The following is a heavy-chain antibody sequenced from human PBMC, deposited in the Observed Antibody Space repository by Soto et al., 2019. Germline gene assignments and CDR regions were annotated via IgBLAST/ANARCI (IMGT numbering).Heavy chain of an antibody. V-gene: IGHV1-2*04. CDR1: GYTFTGYY. CDR3: ARDSGYDSLDAFDI. Sequence: GASVKVSCKASGYTFTGYYMHWVRQAPGQGLEWMGWINPNSGGTNYAQKFQGWVTMTRDTSISTAYMELSRLRSDDTAVYYCARDSGYDSLDAFDIWGQGTMVTVSS. D-gene: IGHD5-12*01. J-gene: IGHJ3*02. CDR2: INPNSGGT.